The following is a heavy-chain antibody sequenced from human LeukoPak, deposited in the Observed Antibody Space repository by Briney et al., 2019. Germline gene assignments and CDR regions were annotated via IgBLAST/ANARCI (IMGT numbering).Heavy chain of an antibody. V-gene: IGHV3-33*01. J-gene: IGHJ6*03. D-gene: IGHD2-21*02. Sequence: GGSLRLSCAASGFTFSSYGMHWVRQAPGKGLEWVAVIWYDGSNKYYADSVKGRFTISRDNSKNTLYLQMNSLRAEDTAVYYCARLTAYGYYYMDVWGKGTTVTVSS. CDR1: GFTFSSYG. CDR3: ARLTAYGYYYMDV. CDR2: IWYDGSNK.